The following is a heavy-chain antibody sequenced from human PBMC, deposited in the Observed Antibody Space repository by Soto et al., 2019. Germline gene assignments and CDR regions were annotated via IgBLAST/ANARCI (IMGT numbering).Heavy chain of an antibody. V-gene: IGHV3-13*01. D-gene: IGHD1-1*01. Sequence: PXVCLRLSCARCGFSFRSHARHVVRQGTGNGLEWVSGIGTGGATYYPGSVKGRFTTSRENAKNSLYLQMHSLRSGDTAVYYCERWGGNDNWYFDLWGRGTLVTVSS. CDR1: GFSFRSHA. CDR3: ERWGGNDNWYFDL. CDR2: IGTGGAT. J-gene: IGHJ2*01.